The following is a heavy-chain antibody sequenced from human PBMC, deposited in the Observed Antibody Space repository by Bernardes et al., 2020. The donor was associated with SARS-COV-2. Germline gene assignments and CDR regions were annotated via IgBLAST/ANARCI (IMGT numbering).Heavy chain of an antibody. D-gene: IGHD2-15*01. CDR3: ARQPLVCSGCSCYSFFDY. V-gene: IGHV5-10-1*01. CDR1: GYSLTRYW. Sequence: GASLKISCKGSGYSLTRYWISWVRQMPGKGLEWKGRSDASDSYSNYSPSFQGHVTISADKSISTAYLQWSSLKASDTAMYYCARQPLVCSGCSCYSFFDYWGQATLVTVSS. CDR2: SDASDSYS. J-gene: IGHJ4*02.